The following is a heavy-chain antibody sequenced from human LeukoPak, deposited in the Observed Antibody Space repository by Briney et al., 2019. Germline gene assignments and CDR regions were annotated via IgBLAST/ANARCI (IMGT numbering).Heavy chain of an antibody. CDR2: INHSGST. V-gene: IGHV4-34*01. Sequence: SETLSLTCAVYGGSFSGYYWSWIRQPPGKGLEWIGEINHSGSTNYNPSLKSRVTISVDTSKNQFSLKLSSVTAADTAVYYCARGGMPRSFDYWGQGTLVTVSS. J-gene: IGHJ4*02. D-gene: IGHD1-26*01. CDR1: GGSFSGYY. CDR3: ARGGMPRSFDY.